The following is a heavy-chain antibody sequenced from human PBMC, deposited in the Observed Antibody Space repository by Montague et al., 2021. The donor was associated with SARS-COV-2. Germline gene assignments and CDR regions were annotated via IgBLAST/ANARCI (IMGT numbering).Heavy chain of an antibody. D-gene: IGHD3-10*01. CDR3: VEGLTSWSGAGY. CDR1: GGSFGVHY. Sequence: SETLSLTCAVYGGSFGVHYWSWVRQPPGKGLEWIGEINRSGSTNFNPSLKSRFTISVDTSKNQFSLKPTSVTAADTAVYFCVEGLTSWSGAGYWSQGTLVTVSS. J-gene: IGHJ1*01. CDR2: INRSGST. V-gene: IGHV4-34*01.